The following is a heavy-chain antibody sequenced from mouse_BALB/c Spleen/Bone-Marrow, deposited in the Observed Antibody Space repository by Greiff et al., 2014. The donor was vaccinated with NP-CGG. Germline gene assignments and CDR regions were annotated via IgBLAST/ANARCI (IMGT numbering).Heavy chain of an antibody. Sequence: VKLMESGPELVKPGASVKMSCKASGYTFTDYVISWVKQRTGQGLEWIGEIYPGSGSTYYNEKFKGKATLTADKSSNTAYMQLSSLTSEDSAVYFCARSPTGTYWYFDVWGAGTTVTVSS. CDR1: GYTFTDYV. CDR2: IYPGSGST. CDR3: ARSPTGTYWYFDV. J-gene: IGHJ1*01. V-gene: IGHV1-77*01. D-gene: IGHD4-1*02.